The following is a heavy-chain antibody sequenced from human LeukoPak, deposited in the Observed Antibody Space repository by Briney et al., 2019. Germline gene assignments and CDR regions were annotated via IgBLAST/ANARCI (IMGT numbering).Heavy chain of an antibody. CDR3: ARDSTMIVVVTLDY. V-gene: IGHV1-18*01. CDR1: GYTFTSYG. D-gene: IGHD3-22*01. Sequence: ASVKVSCKASGYTFTSYGISWVRQAPGQGLEWMGWISAYNGNTNYAQKLQGRVTMTIDTSTSTAYMELRSLRSDDTAVYYCARDSTMIVVVTLDYWGQGTLVTVSS. J-gene: IGHJ4*02. CDR2: ISAYNGNT.